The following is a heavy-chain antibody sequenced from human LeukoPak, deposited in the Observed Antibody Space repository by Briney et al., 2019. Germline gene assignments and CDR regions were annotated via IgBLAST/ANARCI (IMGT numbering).Heavy chain of an antibody. CDR3: AGHSSSSDGWFAP. J-gene: IGHJ5*02. CDR2: INPHNGGT. D-gene: IGHD6-6*01. Sequence: ASVMVSCKASGYTFTNYGISWVRQAPGQGLEWMGWINPHNGGTNYAQKFQGRVTMTRDTSINTVYMDLTRLTSGDTAIYYCAGHSSSSDGWFAPWGQGTLVTVSS. CDR1: GYTFTNYG. V-gene: IGHV1-2*02.